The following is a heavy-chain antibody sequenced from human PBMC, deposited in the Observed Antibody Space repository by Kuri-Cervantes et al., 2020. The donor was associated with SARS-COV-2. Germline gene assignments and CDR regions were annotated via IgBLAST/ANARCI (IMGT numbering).Heavy chain of an antibody. CDR3: ARVWTMVRGVSYYFDY. D-gene: IGHD3-10*01. V-gene: IGHV4-59*12. Sequence: SETLSLTCTVSGGSISSYYWSWIRQPPGKGLEWIGYIYYSGSTKYNPSLKSRVTISVDTSKNQFSLKLSSVTAADTAVYYCARVWTMVRGVSYYFDYWGQGTLVTVSS. J-gene: IGHJ4*02. CDR1: GGSISSYY. CDR2: IYYSGST.